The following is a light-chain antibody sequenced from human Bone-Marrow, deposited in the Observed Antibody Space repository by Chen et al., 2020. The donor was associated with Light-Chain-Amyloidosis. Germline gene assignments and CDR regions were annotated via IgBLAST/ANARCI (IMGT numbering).Light chain of an antibody. CDR2: DNN. CDR1: SSNIGNNY. Sequence: QSVLTQPPSVSAAPGQKVTISCSGSSSNIGNNYVSWYQQFPGTAPKLLIYDNNKRPSGIPDRVSGSKSGTSATLGITGRQTGDEADYFCATWDGSLSAVIFGGGSKLTVL. J-gene: IGLJ2*01. V-gene: IGLV1-51*01. CDR3: ATWDGSLSAVI.